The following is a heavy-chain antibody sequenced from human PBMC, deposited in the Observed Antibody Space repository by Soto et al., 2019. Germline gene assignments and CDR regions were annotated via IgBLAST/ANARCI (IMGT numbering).Heavy chain of an antibody. V-gene: IGHV4-31*03. Sequence: SLTCTVSGASVNSGSYFWTWIRQDPGKGLEWIGYSHYSGSAFYNPSLKSRVSISVDTSKNQFSLKLSSVTAADTAVYYCARVDTAMVNYFDYWGQGALVTVSS. J-gene: IGHJ4*02. CDR1: GASVNSGSYF. D-gene: IGHD5-18*01. CDR3: ARVDTAMVNYFDY. CDR2: SHYSGSA.